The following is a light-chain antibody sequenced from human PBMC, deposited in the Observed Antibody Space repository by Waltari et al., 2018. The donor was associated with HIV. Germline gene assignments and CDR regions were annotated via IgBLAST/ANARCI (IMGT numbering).Light chain of an antibody. CDR3: GADHGSGSNFNWV. CDR1: SGYSNYK. Sequence: QPVLTQPPSASASLGASVTLTCTLSSGYSNYKVDWYQQRPGKGPRFVMRVGTGGIVGSKGDGIPDRFSVLGSGLNRFLTIKNIQEEDEADYHCGADHGSGSNFNWVFSGGTKLTVL. V-gene: IGLV9-49*01. CDR2: VGTGGIVG. J-gene: IGLJ3*02.